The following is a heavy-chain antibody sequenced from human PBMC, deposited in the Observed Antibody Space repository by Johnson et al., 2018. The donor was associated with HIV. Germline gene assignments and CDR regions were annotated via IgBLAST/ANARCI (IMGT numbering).Heavy chain of an antibody. Sequence: VHLVESGGGVVQPGRSLRLSCAASGFTFTSYDMHWVRQATGEGLDWISAIGTAGDTLYPGSVKGRFTISRDNAKNTLYLQMNSLRAEDTAVYYCARRGRRADDAFDIWGQGTMVTVSS. J-gene: IGHJ3*02. CDR3: ARRGRRADDAFDI. V-gene: IGHV3-13*01. CDR2: IGTAGDT. CDR1: GFTFTSYD. D-gene: IGHD3-16*01.